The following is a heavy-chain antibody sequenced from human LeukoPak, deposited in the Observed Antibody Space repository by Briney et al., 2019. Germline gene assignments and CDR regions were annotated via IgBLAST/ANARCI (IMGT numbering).Heavy chain of an antibody. CDR2: ISYDGSNK. J-gene: IGHJ4*02. CDR1: GFTFSSYA. V-gene: IGHV3-30*04. CDR3: ARERGSGWYYFDY. D-gene: IGHD6-19*01. Sequence: PGGSLRLSCAASGFTFSSYAMHWVRQAPGKGLEWVAVISYDGSNKYYADSVKGRFTISRDNSKNTLYLQMNSLRAEDTAVYYCARERGSGWYYFDYWSQGTLVTVSS.